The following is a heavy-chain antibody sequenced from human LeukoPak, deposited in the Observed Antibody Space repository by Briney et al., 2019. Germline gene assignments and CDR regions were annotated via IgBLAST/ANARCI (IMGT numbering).Heavy chain of an antibody. J-gene: IGHJ6*04. V-gene: IGHV4-38-2*01. CDR1: GYSISSGYY. CDR2: MSHNRGT. D-gene: IGHD3-10*01. CDR3: ASYYASGVSAYYYYGMDV. Sequence: PSETLSLTCAVSGYSISSGYYWGWIRQPPGKGLEWIGSMSHNRGTYYNPSLKSRVTISMDTSKNQFSLRLSSVTAADTAVYYCASYYASGVSAYYYYGMDVWGKGTTVTVSS.